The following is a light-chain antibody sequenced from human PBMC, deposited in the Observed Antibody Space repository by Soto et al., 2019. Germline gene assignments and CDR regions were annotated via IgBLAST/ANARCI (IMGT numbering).Light chain of an antibody. J-gene: IGLJ2*01. CDR2: ANN. V-gene: IGLV1-44*01. CDR1: NSNIGNNP. Sequence: QSVLTQSPSASGTPGQRVTISCSGSNSNIGNNPVNWYQQLPGMAPKLLIPANNQRPSGVPDRFSGSKSGTSASLAISGLQSEDEADYYCATWDGSLNAMVFGGGTQLTVL. CDR3: ATWDGSLNAMV.